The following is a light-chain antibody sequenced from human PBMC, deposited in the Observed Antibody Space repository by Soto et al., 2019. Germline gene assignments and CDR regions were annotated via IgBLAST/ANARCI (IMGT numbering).Light chain of an antibody. CDR1: QGVRRH. Sequence: SPATQSVSPGARSTLYSRASQGVRRHVAWCRQTPGQTRRLLIYDASSRATGIPARFSCCGEGTAYVLGMRGLQSGESATSYCEQHYAWPGSVAGGTKVDIK. J-gene: IGKJ4*01. V-gene: IGKV3-15*01. CDR3: EQHYAWPGS. CDR2: DAS.